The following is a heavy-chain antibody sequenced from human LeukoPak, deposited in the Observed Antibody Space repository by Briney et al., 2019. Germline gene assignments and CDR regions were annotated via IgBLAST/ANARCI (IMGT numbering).Heavy chain of an antibody. V-gene: IGHV3-21*01. CDR1: GFTFRSYS. J-gene: IGHJ4*02. CDR2: ISGSTTYI. CDR3: ARALDCTNGVCGFDY. D-gene: IGHD2-8*01. Sequence: GGSLRLSCAASGFTFRSYSMNWVRQPPGQGLEWVSSISGSTTYIYYADSVKGRFTISRDNTKNTLYLQMISLRAEDTAVYYCARALDCTNGVCGFDYWGQGTPVTVSS.